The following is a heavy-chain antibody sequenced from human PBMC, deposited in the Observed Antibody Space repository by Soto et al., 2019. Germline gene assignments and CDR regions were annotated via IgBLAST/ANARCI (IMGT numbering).Heavy chain of an antibody. Sequence: GGSLRLSCAASGFTFSSYAMSWVRQAPGKGLEWVSAISGSGGSTYYAGSVKGRFTISRDNSKNTLYLQMNSLRAEDTAGYYCAKEPAAAHHAYYDSSGYPDFWGQGTLVTVSS. CDR2: ISGSGGST. CDR1: GFTFSSYA. CDR3: AKEPAAAHHAYYDSSGYPDF. D-gene: IGHD3-22*01. J-gene: IGHJ4*02. V-gene: IGHV3-23*01.